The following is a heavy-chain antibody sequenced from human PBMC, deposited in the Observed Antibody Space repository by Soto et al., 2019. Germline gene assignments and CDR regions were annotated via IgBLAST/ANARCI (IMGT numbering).Heavy chain of an antibody. D-gene: IGHD2-21*01. CDR3: AQALRDTYMGGL. J-gene: IGHJ4*02. Sequence: GSLRLSCAASGITFSRYAINLVRQAPGKGLEWIATSSDGGGRTYYAHSVKGRFTISRDNSQNMEYLRMSRMRADDTGAYYCAQALRDTYMGGLWGQGTLVTVSS. V-gene: IGHV3-23*01. CDR2: SSDGGGRT. CDR1: GITFSRYA.